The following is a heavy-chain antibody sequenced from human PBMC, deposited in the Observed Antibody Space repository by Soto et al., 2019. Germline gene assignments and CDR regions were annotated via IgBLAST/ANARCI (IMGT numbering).Heavy chain of an antibody. D-gene: IGHD2-15*01. CDR3: ARGEVVALGY. Sequence: PSETLSLTCAVSGGSISSGGYSWSWIRQPPGKGLEWIGYIYHSGSTCYNPSLKSRVTILVDRSKNQFSLKLSSVTAADTAVYYCARGEVVALGYWGQGTLVTVSS. CDR2: IYHSGST. CDR1: GGSISSGGYS. J-gene: IGHJ4*02. V-gene: IGHV4-30-2*01.